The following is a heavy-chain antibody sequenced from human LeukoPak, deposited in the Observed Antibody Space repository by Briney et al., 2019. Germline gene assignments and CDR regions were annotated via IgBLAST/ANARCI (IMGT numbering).Heavy chain of an antibody. CDR3: ARLPLRSHFDY. Sequence: SETLSLTCTVSGGSMSSYYWSWIRQPPGKGLEWIGYIYYSGSTNYIPSLKSRVTISVDTSKNQFSLRLSSVTAADTAVYYCARLPLRSHFDYWGQGTLVTVSS. CDR1: GGSMSSYY. CDR2: IYYSGST. J-gene: IGHJ4*02. V-gene: IGHV4-59*08.